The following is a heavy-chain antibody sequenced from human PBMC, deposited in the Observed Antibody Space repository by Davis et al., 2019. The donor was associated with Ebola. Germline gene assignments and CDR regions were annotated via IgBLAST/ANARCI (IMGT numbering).Heavy chain of an antibody. CDR2: ISTSSTTI. D-gene: IGHD6-19*01. Sequence: GESLKISCAASGFTLHYYNVNWIRQAPGKGLEWVSYISTSSTTIYYADSVKGRFTVSRDSAKNSVYLQMNSLTVEDTAVYYCASSVWPHTLAYWGQGTPVTVSS. CDR3: ASSVWPHTLAY. V-gene: IGHV3-48*04. CDR1: GFTLHYYN. J-gene: IGHJ4*02.